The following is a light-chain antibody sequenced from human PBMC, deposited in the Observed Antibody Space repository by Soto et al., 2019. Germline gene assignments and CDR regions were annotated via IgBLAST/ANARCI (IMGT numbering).Light chain of an antibody. Sequence: IVLTQSPATLSLSPGERATLSCRASQSVSAYLAWYQQKPGQAPRLLIFDASNRATGIPARFSGSGSGTDFTLTISGLDPEDFAVYYCQQRSNWPPLTFGQGTRLEIK. V-gene: IGKV3-11*01. CDR2: DAS. CDR3: QQRSNWPPLT. CDR1: QSVSAY. J-gene: IGKJ5*01.